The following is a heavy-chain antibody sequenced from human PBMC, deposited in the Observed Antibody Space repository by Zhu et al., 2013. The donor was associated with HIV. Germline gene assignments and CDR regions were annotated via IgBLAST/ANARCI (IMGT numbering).Heavy chain of an antibody. Sequence: VQLVESGGGVVQPGRSLRLSCAASGFSFSNYGMHWVRQAPGKGLEWVAVISYDGNSKYYVDSVKGRFTISRDNNKNMLYLQMDSLRAQDTAVYYCARGIGQWLTNYWYFDLWGRGTLVTVSS. J-gene: IGHJ2*01. CDR1: GFSFSNYG. CDR3: ARGIGQWLTNYWYFDL. V-gene: IGHV3-30*03. CDR2: ISYDGNSK. D-gene: IGHD6-19*01.